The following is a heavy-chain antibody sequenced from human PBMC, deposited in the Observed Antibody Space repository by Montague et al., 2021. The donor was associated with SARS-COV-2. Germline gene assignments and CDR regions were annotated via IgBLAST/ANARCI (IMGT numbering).Heavy chain of an antibody. V-gene: IGHV4-59*01. J-gene: IGHJ3*02. CDR2: IYYSGST. Sequence: SETLSLTCTVSGGSISSNKWSWIRQPPGKGLEWIGNIYYSGSTNYNPYPESRVTISLDTSKNQFSLKLNSVTAADTAVYYCARGSYGPDGFDIWGQGTMVTVSS. CDR3: ARGSYGPDGFDI. CDR1: GGSISSNK. D-gene: IGHD5-18*01.